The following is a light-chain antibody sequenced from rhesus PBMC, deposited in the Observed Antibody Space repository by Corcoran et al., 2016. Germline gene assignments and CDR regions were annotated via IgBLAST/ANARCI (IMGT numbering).Light chain of an antibody. CDR1: QSLLHSNGNTY. J-gene: IGKJ4*01. CDR2: GGS. CDR3: VQAIAFPLT. Sequence: DIVMTQTPLSLPITPGEPASISCRSSQSLLHSNGNTYLHWYLQNPGLFPPRLIYGGSNRAWGVPERFSGSGSGTDFKLKISKVEGEDVGVYYCVQAIAFPLTFGGGTKVELK. V-gene: IGKV2-72*02.